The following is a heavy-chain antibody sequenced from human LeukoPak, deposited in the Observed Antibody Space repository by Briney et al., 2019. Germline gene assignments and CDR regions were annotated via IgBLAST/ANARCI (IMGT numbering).Heavy chain of an antibody. V-gene: IGHV3-30-3*01. CDR3: VRGCSGGICYIGH. Sequence: GRSLRLSCAASGFTFSSYAMHWVRQAPGKGLGWVAVISYDGSNKYYADSVKGRFTISRDNSKNTLYLQMNSLRAEDTAVYYCVRGCSGGICYIGHWGQGALVTVSS. J-gene: IGHJ4*02. D-gene: IGHD2-15*01. CDR1: GFTFSSYA. CDR2: ISYDGSNK.